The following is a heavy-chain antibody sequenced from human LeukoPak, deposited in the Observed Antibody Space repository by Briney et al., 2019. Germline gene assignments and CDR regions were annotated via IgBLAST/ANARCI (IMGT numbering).Heavy chain of an antibody. D-gene: IGHD6-19*01. CDR1: RFTSSSYA. CDR2: IFVSGGST. CDR3: VKTTTGYSSGRFPGWPVDY. V-gene: IGHV3-23*01. J-gene: IGHJ4*02. Sequence: GGSLRLSCAASRFTSSSYAMSWVRQAPGNGLEWVSCIFVSGGSTHYADSVKGRFTISRDNSKNTVYLQMNSLRAEDTAVYYCVKTTTGYSSGRFPGWPVDYWGQGTLVTVSS.